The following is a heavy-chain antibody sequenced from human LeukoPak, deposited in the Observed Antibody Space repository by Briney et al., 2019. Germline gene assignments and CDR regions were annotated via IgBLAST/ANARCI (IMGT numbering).Heavy chain of an antibody. CDR3: ATSGGFVLPNAITGNWYMDV. V-gene: IGHV3-21*01. J-gene: IGHJ6*03. CDR1: GFTFSDYS. D-gene: IGHD2-2*01. CDR2: ITSAGGYK. Sequence: GRSLRLPCGASGFTFSDYSMNWVRQAPGKGLAWVASITSAGGYKYYADSVKGRFTISRDNAQNSLFLQMNSLRAEDTAVYFCATSGGFVLPNAITGNWYMDVWGRGTSVTVSS.